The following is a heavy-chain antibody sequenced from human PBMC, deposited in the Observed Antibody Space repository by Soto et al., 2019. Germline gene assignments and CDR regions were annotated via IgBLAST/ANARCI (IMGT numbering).Heavy chain of an antibody. J-gene: IGHJ4*02. CDR2: IWYDGSNK. Sequence: PGGSLSLSCAASGFTFSSYCMHWVRQAPGKGLEWVAVIWYDGSNKYYADSVKGRFTISRDNSKNTLYLQMNSLRAEDTAVYYCARDHVGLDYWGQGTLVTVSS. V-gene: IGHV3-33*01. CDR1: GFTFSSYC. CDR3: ARDHVGLDY.